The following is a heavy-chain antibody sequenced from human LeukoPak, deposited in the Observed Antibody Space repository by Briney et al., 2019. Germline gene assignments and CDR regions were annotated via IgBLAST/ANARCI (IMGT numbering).Heavy chain of an antibody. CDR1: GGSISSYY. CDR2: IYYSGST. CDR3: ARGLGSSDAFDI. V-gene: IGHV4-59*01. Sequence: SETPSLTCTVSGGSISSYYWSWIRQPPGKGLGWIGYIYYSGSTNYNPSLKSRVTISVDTSKNQFSLKLSSVTAADTAVYYCARGLGSSDAFDIWGHGTMVTVSS. J-gene: IGHJ3*02. D-gene: IGHD1-26*01.